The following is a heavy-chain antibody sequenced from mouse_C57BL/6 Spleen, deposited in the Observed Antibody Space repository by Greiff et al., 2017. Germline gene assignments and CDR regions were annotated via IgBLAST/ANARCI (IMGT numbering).Heavy chain of an antibody. CDR1: GYTFTSYW. CDR2: IYPGSGST. J-gene: IGHJ2*01. Sequence: VQLQQPGAELVKPGASVKMSCKASGYTFTSYWITWVKQRPGQGLEWIGDIYPGSGSTYYNEKFKSKATLTVDTFSSTAYIELRSVTSEDSAVYYCARRWDIRGYWGQDTTLTVSS. CDR3: ARRWDIRGY. D-gene: IGHD3-3*01. V-gene: IGHV1-55*01.